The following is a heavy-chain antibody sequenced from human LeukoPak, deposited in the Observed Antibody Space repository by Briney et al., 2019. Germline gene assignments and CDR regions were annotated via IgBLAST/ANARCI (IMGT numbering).Heavy chain of an antibody. J-gene: IGHJ2*01. Sequence: SEILSLTCTVSGGSISSYYWSWIRQPPGKGLEWIGYFYYSGSTNYNPSLKSRVTISVDTSKNQFSLKVSSVTAADTAVYYCARGIAAAERWYFDLWGRGTLVIVSS. CDR3: ARGIAAAERWYFDL. V-gene: IGHV4-59*01. CDR2: FYYSGST. D-gene: IGHD6-13*01. CDR1: GGSISSYY.